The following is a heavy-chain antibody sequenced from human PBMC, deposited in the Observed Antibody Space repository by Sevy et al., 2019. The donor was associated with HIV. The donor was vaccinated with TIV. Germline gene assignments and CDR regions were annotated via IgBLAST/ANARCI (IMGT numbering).Heavy chain of an antibody. J-gene: IGHJ6*02. CDR1: GFTFSSYG. CDR2: IWYDGSNK. Sequence: GGSLRLSCAASGFTFSSYGMHWVRQAPGKGLEWVAVIWYDGSNKYYADSVKGRFTSSRDNSKNTLYLQMNSLRAEDTAVYYCARRGTGGVSDYYYGMDVWGQGTTVTVSS. V-gene: IGHV3-33*01. CDR3: ARRGTGGVSDYYYGMDV. D-gene: IGHD2-8*02.